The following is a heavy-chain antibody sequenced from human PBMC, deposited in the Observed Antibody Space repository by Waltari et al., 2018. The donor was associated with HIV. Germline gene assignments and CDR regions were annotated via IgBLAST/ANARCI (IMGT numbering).Heavy chain of an antibody. CDR3: AKLGAAFDF. J-gene: IGHJ4*02. Sequence: QLVANIRQGGSETYYVDSVKGRFTISRDDAKNSLYLQLNSLRVEDTAVYYCAKLGAAFDFWGQGTLVTVSS. V-gene: IGHV3-7*01. D-gene: IGHD3-16*01. CDR2: IRQGGSET.